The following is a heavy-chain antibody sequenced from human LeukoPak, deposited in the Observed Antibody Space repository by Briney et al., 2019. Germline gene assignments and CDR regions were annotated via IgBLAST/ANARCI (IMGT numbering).Heavy chain of an antibody. CDR1: GGPIGSYY. CDR2: IYYSGGT. CDR3: ARRHDFNNWFDP. Sequence: SETLSLTCTVSGGPIGSYYWSWIRQPPGKGLEWIGYIYYSGGTNYNPSLKSRVTISVDTSKNQFSLKLSSVTAADTAVYYCARRHDFNNWFDPWGQGTLVTVSS. J-gene: IGHJ5*02. D-gene: IGHD3-3*01. V-gene: IGHV4-59*08.